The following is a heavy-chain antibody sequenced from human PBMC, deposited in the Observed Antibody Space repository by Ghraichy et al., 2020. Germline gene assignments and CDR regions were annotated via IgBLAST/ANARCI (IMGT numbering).Heavy chain of an antibody. CDR2: IYYSGRT. CDR1: RGSISNSSYY. V-gene: IGHV4-39*01. Sequence: SETLSLTCTVSRGSISNSSYYWGWIRQPPGKGLEWIGSIYYSGRTDYNPSLKSRVTISVDTSKNQFSLKMSSVTAADTTVYYCARRTFDGAFDIWGQGTMVTVSS. CDR3: ARRTFDGAFDI. J-gene: IGHJ3*02. D-gene: IGHD2/OR15-2a*01.